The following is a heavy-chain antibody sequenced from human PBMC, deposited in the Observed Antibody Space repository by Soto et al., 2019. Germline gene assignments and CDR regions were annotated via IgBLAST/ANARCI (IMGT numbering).Heavy chain of an antibody. Sequence: QVQLVQSGAAVKKPGSSVKVSCKASGGTFSSYAISWVRQAPGQGLEWMGGIIPIFGTANYAQKFQGRVTITADESTSTGYMALSSLRTEDTAVYFCARASEYSGSYLWAANWFGPWGQGTLVTVSS. CDR1: GGTFSSYA. D-gene: IGHD1-26*01. V-gene: IGHV1-69*12. J-gene: IGHJ5*02. CDR2: IIPIFGTA. CDR3: ARASEYSGSYLWAANWFGP.